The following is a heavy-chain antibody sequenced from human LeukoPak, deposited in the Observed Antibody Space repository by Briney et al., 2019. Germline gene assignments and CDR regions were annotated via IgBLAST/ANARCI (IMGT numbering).Heavy chain of an antibody. J-gene: IGHJ5*02. CDR2: IYYSGST. CDR1: GGSFSSYY. Sequence: PSETLSLTCAVYGGSFSSYYWGWIRQPPGKGLEWIGSIYYSGSTYYNPSLKSRVTISVDTSKNQFSLKLSSVTAADTAVYYCANIIVGAISWGQGTLVTVSS. CDR3: ANIIVGAIS. D-gene: IGHD1-26*01. V-gene: IGHV4-39*01.